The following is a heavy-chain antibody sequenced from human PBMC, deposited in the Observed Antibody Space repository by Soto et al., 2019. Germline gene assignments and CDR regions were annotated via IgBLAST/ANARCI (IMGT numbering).Heavy chain of an antibody. Sequence: SVKVSCKASGYTFTSYGISWVRQAPGQGLEWMGGIIPYFGNANYAQKFQGRVTITADESTSTAYMELSSLRSEDTAVYYCARGRLPPRGGIFDYWGQGTLVTVSS. CDR2: IIPYFGNA. J-gene: IGHJ4*02. CDR3: ARGRLPPRGGIFDY. V-gene: IGHV1-69*13. CDR1: GYTFTSYG. D-gene: IGHD3-10*01.